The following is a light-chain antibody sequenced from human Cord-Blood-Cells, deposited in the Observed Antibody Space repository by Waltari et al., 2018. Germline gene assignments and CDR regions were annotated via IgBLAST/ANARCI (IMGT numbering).Light chain of an antibody. Sequence: QSALTQPRSVSGSPGQSVTIPCTGTSSDDGGYNYVSWYQQHPGKAPKLMIYDVSKRPSGVPDRFSGSKSGNTASLTISGLQAEDEADYYCCSYAGSYTYVFGTGTKVTVL. CDR2: DVS. CDR1: SSDDGGYNY. V-gene: IGLV2-11*01. CDR3: CSYAGSYTYV. J-gene: IGLJ1*01.